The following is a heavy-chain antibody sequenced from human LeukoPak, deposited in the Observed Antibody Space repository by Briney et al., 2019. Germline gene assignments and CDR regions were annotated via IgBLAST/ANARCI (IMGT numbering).Heavy chain of an antibody. CDR3: ARGGLSGSYYFDY. V-gene: IGHV3-33*01. Sequence: GGSLRLSCAASGFTFSSYGMHWVRQAPGKGLEWVAVIWYDGSNKYYADSVKGRFTISRDNSKNTLYLQMNSLRAEDTAVYYCARGGLSGSYYFDYWGQGTLDTVSS. J-gene: IGHJ4*02. D-gene: IGHD1-26*01. CDR1: GFTFSSYG. CDR2: IWYDGSNK.